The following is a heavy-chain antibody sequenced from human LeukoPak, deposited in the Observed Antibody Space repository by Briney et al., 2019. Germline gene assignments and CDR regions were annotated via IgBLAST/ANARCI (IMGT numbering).Heavy chain of an antibody. J-gene: IGHJ6*02. V-gene: IGHV3-43*02. Sequence: GGSLRLSREASGFTFDAYAMHWVRQAPGKGLEWVSLINKDGSVTYYADSVKGRFTISRDNSKNSLYLQMNSLRSEDTALYYCATWAFYHSLDVWGQGTTVTVSS. CDR2: INKDGSVT. D-gene: IGHD1-26*01. CDR1: GFTFDAYA. CDR3: ATWAFYHSLDV.